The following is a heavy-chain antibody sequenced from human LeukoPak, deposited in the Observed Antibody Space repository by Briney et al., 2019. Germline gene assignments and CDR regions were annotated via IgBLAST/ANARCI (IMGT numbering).Heavy chain of an antibody. CDR1: GFTFSSYG. Sequence: PGGSLRLSCAASGFTFSSYGMHWVRQAPGKGLEWVAVIWYDGSNKYYADSVKGRFTISRDNSKNTLYLQMNSLRAEDTAVYYCAKDHHGGAAASDYWGQGTLVTVSS. CDR2: IWYDGSNK. CDR3: AKDHHGGAAASDY. V-gene: IGHV3-33*06. D-gene: IGHD6-13*01. J-gene: IGHJ4*02.